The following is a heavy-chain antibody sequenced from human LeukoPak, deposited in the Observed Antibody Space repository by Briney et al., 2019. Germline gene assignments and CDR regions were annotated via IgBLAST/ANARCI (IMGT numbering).Heavy chain of an antibody. Sequence: ASAKVSCKASGYTLTGYYMHWVRQAPGQGLEWMGGINPNSGGTNYAQKFQGRVTMTRDTSISTAYMELSRLRSDDTAVYYCARDIVVVPAADHDAFDIWGQGTMVTVSS. CDR2: INPNSGGT. J-gene: IGHJ3*02. CDR1: GYTLTGYY. V-gene: IGHV1-2*02. D-gene: IGHD2-2*01. CDR3: ARDIVVVPAADHDAFDI.